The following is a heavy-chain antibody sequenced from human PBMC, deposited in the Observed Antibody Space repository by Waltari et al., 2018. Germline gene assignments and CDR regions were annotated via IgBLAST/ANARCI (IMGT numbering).Heavy chain of an antibody. J-gene: IGHJ5*02. Sequence: QERLVEAGGGLVQAGGSLRLSCGASGFTFSDYYMRWIRQAPGTSLSSVADISSTGRNTDYGDSVRGRFTISSDNTKNSLYLQMHSLRVEDTAVYFCARGPPTLTSTTFQSDSWGQGTLVTVSS. V-gene: IGHV3-11*04. CDR2: ISSTGRNT. CDR1: GFTFSDYY. D-gene: IGHD2-2*01. CDR3: ARGPPTLTSTTFQSDS.